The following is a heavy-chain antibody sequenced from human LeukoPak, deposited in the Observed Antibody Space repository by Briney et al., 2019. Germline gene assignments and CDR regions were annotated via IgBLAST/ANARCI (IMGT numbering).Heavy chain of an antibody. D-gene: IGHD4-17*01. CDR3: ARGTHYGALDY. V-gene: IGHV4-34*01. CDR2: INHSGST. J-gene: IGHJ4*02. Sequence: NPSETPSLTCAVYGGSFSGYYWSWISQPPGKGLEWIGEINHSGSTNYNPSLKSRVTISVDTSKNQFSLKLSSVTAADTAVYYCARGTHYGALDYWGQGTLVTVSS. CDR1: GGSFSGYY.